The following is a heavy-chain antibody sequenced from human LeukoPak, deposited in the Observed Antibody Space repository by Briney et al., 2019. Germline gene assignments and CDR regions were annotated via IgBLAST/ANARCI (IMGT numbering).Heavy chain of an antibody. V-gene: IGHV1-18*01. Sequence: ASVKVSCKASGYTFTSYGISWVRQAPGQGLEWMGWISAYNGNTNYAQKLQGRVTMTTDTSTSTAYMELRSLRSDDTAVYYCARGRLLLWFGIKRTNWFDPWGQGTLVTVSS. CDR1: GYTFTSYG. CDR3: ARGRLLLWFGIKRTNWFDP. D-gene: IGHD3-10*01. CDR2: ISAYNGNT. J-gene: IGHJ5*02.